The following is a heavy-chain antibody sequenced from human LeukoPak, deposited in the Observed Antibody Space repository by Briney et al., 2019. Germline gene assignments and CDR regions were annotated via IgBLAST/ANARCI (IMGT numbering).Heavy chain of an antibody. V-gene: IGHV3-74*01. CDR1: VFTFSSYW. J-gene: IGHJ4*02. CDR3: ARDARWGRHEFFDY. Sequence: PGGSLRLSCAASVFTFSSYWMHWGRQAPGWGLGWVSRINSDGSSTSYAHCVKGRFPISRDNANTTLSEQMNSMSADDTAVYYCARDARWGRHEFFDYWGQGTLVTVSS. D-gene: IGHD7-27*01. CDR2: INSDGSST.